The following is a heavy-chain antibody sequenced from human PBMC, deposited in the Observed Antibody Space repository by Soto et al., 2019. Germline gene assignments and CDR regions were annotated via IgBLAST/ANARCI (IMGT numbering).Heavy chain of an antibody. J-gene: IGHJ2*01. D-gene: IGHD4-17*01. CDR2: ISYDGDYK. CDR1: RFTFSSYG. V-gene: IGHV3-30*18. Sequence: QEQLVESGGGVVQPGRSLRLSCEASRFTFSSYGMHWVRQAPGKGLEWVAVISYDGDYKNYADSVKGRFTISRDNSKNTLYLHMNSLRGEDTAVYYCAKGTTVTPRRYLDLWGRGTLVSVSS. CDR3: AKGTTVTPRRYLDL.